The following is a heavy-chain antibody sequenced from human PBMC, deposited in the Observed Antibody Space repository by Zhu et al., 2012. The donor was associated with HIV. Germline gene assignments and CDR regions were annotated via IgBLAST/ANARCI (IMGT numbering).Heavy chain of an antibody. J-gene: IGHJ4*02. D-gene: IGHD1-26*01. CDR1: GYSISSGYY. CDR2: IYHSGST. V-gene: IGHV4-38-2*01. CDR3: ASSWELRDSVFDY. Sequence: QVQLQESGPGLVKPSETLSLTCAVSGYSISSGYYWGWIRQPPGKGLEWIGSIYHSGSTYYNPSLKSRVTISVDTSKNQFSLKLSSVTAADTAVYYCASSWELRDSVFDYWGQGTLVTVSS.